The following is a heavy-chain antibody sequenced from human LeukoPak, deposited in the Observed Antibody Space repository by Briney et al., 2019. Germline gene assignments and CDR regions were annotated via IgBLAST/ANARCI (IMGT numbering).Heavy chain of an antibody. CDR1: GFTFDDYA. Sequence: GGSLRLSCAASGFTFDDYAMHWVRQAPGKGLEWVSGISWNSGTKGYADSVKGRFTISRDNAKNSLYLQMNSLRGEDAALYYCAVFHYYARAVWAKGPRSPSP. CDR3: AVFHYYARAV. CDR2: ISWNSGTK. D-gene: IGHD3-10*01. V-gene: IGHV3-9*01. J-gene: IGHJ6*02.